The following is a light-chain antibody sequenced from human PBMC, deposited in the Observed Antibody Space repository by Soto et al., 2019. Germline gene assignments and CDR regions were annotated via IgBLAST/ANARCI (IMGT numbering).Light chain of an antibody. V-gene: IGLV2-8*01. CDR1: SSDVGGYNY. Sequence: QSALTQPPSASGSPGQSVTISCTGTSSDVGGYNYVSWYQQHPGKAPKLMIYEVSKRPSGVPDRFSGSKSGNTASLTVSGLQAEDEADYYCSSYAGINNLVFGGGTKLPAL. CDR2: EVS. CDR3: SSYAGINNLV. J-gene: IGLJ2*01.